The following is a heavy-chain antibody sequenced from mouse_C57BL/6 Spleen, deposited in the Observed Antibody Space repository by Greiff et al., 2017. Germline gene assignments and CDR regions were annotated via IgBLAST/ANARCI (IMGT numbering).Heavy chain of an antibody. CDR2: INPNNGTT. Sequence: EVQLQQSGPELVKPGASVKISCKASGYSFTDYNMNWVKQSNGKSLEWIGVINPNNGTTSYNQKFKGKATLTADQSSSTAYMQLNRLTSEDSAVYYCARTRDPYGKYYFDYWGQGTTLTVSS. V-gene: IGHV1-39*01. J-gene: IGHJ2*01. CDR1: GYSFTDYN. D-gene: IGHD1-1*01. CDR3: ARTRDPYGKYYFDY.